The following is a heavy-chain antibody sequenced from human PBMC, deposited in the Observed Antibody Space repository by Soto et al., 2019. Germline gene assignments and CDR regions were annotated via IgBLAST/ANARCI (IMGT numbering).Heavy chain of an antibody. V-gene: IGHV3-30*18. J-gene: IGHJ4*02. CDR2: ISYDGSNK. D-gene: IGHD5-18*01. Sequence: QVQLVESGGGVVQPGRSLRLSCAASGFTFSSYGMHWVRQAPGKGLEWVAVISYDGSNKYYADSVKGRFTISRDNSKNTLYLQMNSLRAEDTAVYYCAKVRRNTAMVTFEFDYWGQGTLVTVSS. CDR3: AKVRRNTAMVTFEFDY. CDR1: GFTFSSYG.